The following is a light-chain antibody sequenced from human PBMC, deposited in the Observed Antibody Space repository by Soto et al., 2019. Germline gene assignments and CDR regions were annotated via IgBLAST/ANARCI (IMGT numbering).Light chain of an antibody. J-gene: IGLJ2*01. CDR2: EVS. CDR1: SSDVGGYKY. Sequence: QSALTQPPSASGSPGQSVTISFTGTSSDVGGYKYVSWYQQHPGKSPKFLIFEVSRRPSGVPDRFSVSKSGNTGSRTVSGVQAEHEADYYCSSYAGSNNPVIFGGGTRLTVL. V-gene: IGLV2-8*01. CDR3: SSYAGSNNPVI.